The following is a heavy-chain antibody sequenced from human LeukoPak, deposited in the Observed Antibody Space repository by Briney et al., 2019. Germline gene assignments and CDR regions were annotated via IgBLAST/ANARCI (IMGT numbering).Heavy chain of an antibody. CDR2: IRNDGSII. D-gene: IGHD3-16*01. CDR1: GFTFGDYA. V-gene: IGHV3-30*02. CDR3: AKDTPLCYFDY. Sequence: PGGSLRLSCTASGFTFGDYAMSWVRQAPGKGLEWVAFIRNDGSIIYNADSVKGRFTISRDNSKNTLYLQMNSLRADDTAVYYCAKDTPLCYFDYWGQGTLVTVSS. J-gene: IGHJ4*02.